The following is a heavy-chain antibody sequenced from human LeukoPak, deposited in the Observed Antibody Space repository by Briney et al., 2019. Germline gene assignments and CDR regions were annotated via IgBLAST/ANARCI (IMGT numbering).Heavy chain of an antibody. CDR2: ISYDVTNK. CDR3: AKDLEMATSAGVFDY. V-gene: IGHV3-30*18. D-gene: IGHD5-24*01. J-gene: IGHJ4*02. Sequence: PGWALRLSCAASGFTFSSYYMHWVRQAAGKGLEGVACISYDVTNKYYAASVKGRFTISRDSSKDTLYLQMNSLRAEDTAVYYCAKDLEMATSAGVFDYWGQGTLVTASS. CDR1: GFTFSSYY.